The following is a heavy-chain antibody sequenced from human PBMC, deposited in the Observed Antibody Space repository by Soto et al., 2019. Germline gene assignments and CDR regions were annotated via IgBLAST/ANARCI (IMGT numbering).Heavy chain of an antibody. D-gene: IGHD1-1*01. CDR3: ARCAWNSYEYYNMDA. V-gene: IGHV3-23*01. CDR1: GFTFSSYA. J-gene: IGHJ6*04. CDR2: ISGGGGTT. Sequence: EVQLLESGGASVLPGGSLRLSCAAPGFTFSSYAMAWVRQAPGKGLEWVSDISGGGGTTYYADSVKGRFTVSRDNPKNKLYLQMDSLRADDTAIYYCARCAWNSYEYYNMDAWGKGTTVTVSS.